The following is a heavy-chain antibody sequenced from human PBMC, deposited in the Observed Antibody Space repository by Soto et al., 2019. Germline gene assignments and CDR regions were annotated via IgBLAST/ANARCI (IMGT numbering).Heavy chain of an antibody. V-gene: IGHV3-9*01. D-gene: IGHD6-13*01. CDR3: AKDISGGSSSWYYGMDV. J-gene: IGHJ6*02. Sequence: EVQLVESGGGLVQPGRSLRLSCAASGFTFDDYAMHWVRQAPGKGLEWVSGISWNSGSIGYADSVKGRFTISRDNAKNSLYLQMNSLRAEDTALYYCAKDISGGSSSWYYGMDVWGQGTTVTVSS. CDR2: ISWNSGSI. CDR1: GFTFDDYA.